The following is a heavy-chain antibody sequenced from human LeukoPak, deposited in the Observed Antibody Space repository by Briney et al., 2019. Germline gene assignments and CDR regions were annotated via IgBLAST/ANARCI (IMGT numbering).Heavy chain of an antibody. CDR2: ISWNSGSI. V-gene: IGHV3-9*03. Sequence: GRSLRLSCAASGFTFDDYAMHWVRQAPGKGLEWVSVISWNSGSIGYADSVKGRFTISRDNAKNSLYLQMNSLRAEDMALYYCAKGYYGSGGIDYWGQGTLVTVSS. CDR1: GFTFDDYA. D-gene: IGHD3-10*01. J-gene: IGHJ4*02. CDR3: AKGYYGSGGIDY.